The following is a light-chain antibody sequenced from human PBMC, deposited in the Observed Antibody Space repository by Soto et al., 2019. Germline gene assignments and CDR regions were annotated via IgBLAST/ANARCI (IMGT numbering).Light chain of an antibody. CDR3: QHYGSSPLT. Sequence: EIVLTQSPVTLSLSPGEGLTLSCRAGQSVSSSQLAWYQQKPGQAPRXXVYGASSRATGIPDRFSGSGSGTDLTITISRLEPEDFEVYYCQHYGSSPLTFGQGTRLEIK. J-gene: IGKJ5*01. V-gene: IGKV3-20*01. CDR1: QSVSSSQ. CDR2: GAS.